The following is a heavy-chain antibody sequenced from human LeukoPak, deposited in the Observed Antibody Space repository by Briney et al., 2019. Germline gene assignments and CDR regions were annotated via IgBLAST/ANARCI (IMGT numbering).Heavy chain of an antibody. CDR2: IYYSGST. CDR1: GGPISSGGYY. CDR3: ARGVAAGPFDY. D-gene: IGHD6-13*01. J-gene: IGHJ4*02. Sequence: SQTLSLTCTVSGGPISSGGYYWSWIRQHPGKGLEWIGYIYYSGSTYYNPSLKSRVTISVDTSKNQFSLKLSSVTAADTAVYYCARGVAAGPFDYWGQGTLVTVSS. V-gene: IGHV4-31*03.